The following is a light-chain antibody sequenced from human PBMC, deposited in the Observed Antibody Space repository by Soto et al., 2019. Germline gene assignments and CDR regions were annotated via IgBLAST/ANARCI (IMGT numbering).Light chain of an antibody. CDR1: QSVSSN. Sequence: EIVMTQSPATLSVSPGGRATLSCRASQSVSSNFLAWYQQKPGQAPRLLIYGGSSRATGIPVRFSGSGSGTEFTLTISSLQSEDFAFYFCQHYHNWPPDTFGQGTRLEIK. J-gene: IGKJ5*01. CDR3: QHYHNWPPDT. V-gene: IGKV3D-15*01. CDR2: GGS.